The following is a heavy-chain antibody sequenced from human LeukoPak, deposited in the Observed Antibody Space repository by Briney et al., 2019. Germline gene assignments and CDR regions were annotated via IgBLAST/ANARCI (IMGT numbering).Heavy chain of an antibody. CDR3: ARLPYYDFWSGYSSFDY. J-gene: IGHJ4*02. V-gene: IGHV5-51*01. Sequence: GESLKISCKGSGYSFTSYWIGWVRQMPGKGLEWMGTIYPGDSDTRYSPSFQGQVTISADKSISTAYLQWSSLKASDTAMYYCARLPYYDFWSGYSSFDYWGQGTLVTVSS. CDR2: IYPGDSDT. D-gene: IGHD3-3*01. CDR1: GYSFTSYW.